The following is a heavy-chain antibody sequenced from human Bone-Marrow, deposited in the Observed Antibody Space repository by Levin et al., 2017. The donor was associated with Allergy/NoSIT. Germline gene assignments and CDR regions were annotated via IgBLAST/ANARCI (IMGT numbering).Heavy chain of an antibody. J-gene: IGHJ4*02. CDR1: GGSIGSFY. D-gene: IGHD5-24*01. CDR3: ALLRRDETY. CDR2: IFYVGGT. V-gene: IGHV4-59*01. Sequence: SETLSLTCTVSGGSIGSFYWSWMRQSPGKGLEWIGYIFYVGGTSYNPSLQSRVTISIDKSKKEFSLKLSSVTAADTAMYYCALLRRDETYWGQGSLVTVSS.